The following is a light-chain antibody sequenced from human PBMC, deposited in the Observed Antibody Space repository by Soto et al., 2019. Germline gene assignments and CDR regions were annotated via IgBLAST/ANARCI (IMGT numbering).Light chain of an antibody. CDR2: EVS. J-gene: IGLJ1*01. V-gene: IGLV2-23*02. CDR1: SSDVGSYNL. CDR3: CSYGGSSTLYV. Sequence: QSALTQPASVSGSPGQSITISCTGNSSDVGSYNLVSWYQQHPGKAPKFMIYEVSKRPSGVSNRFSGSKSGNTASLTISGLQAEDEADYYCCSYGGSSTLYVFGTGTKLTVL.